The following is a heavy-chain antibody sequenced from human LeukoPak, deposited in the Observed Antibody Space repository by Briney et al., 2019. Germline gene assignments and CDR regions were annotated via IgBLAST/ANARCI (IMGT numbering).Heavy chain of an antibody. J-gene: IGHJ4*02. Sequence: ASVKVSCKASGYTLTSYGISWVRQAPGQGLEWMGWISAYNGNTNYAQKLQGRVTMTTDTSTSTAYMELRSLRSDDTAVYYCARDIAARPSSDYYFDYWGQGTLVTVSS. CDR2: ISAYNGNT. CDR3: ARDIAARPSSDYYFDY. D-gene: IGHD6-6*01. CDR1: GYTLTSYG. V-gene: IGHV1-18*01.